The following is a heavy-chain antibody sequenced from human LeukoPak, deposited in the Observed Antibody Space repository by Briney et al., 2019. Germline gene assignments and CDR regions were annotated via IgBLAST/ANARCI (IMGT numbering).Heavy chain of an antibody. CDR1: GFTFDDYG. CDR3: ARGRRNCSSTSCYTSYYFDY. CDR2: INWNGGST. Sequence: GGSLRLSCAASGFTFDDYGMSWVRQIPGKGLEWVSVINWNGGSTGHADSVKGRFTISRDNAKNSLYLEMNSLRAEDTALYHCARGRRNCSSTSCYTSYYFDYWGQGTLVTVSS. V-gene: IGHV3-20*01. D-gene: IGHD2-2*02. J-gene: IGHJ4*02.